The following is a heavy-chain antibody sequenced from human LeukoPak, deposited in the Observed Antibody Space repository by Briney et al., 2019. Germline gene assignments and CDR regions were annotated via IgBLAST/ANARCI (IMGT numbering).Heavy chain of an antibody. CDR3: ARDRSYSGQDY. J-gene: IGHJ4*02. Sequence: GGSLRLSCAASGFTFSSYAMHWVRQAPGKGLEWVAVISYDGSNKYYAASVKGRFTISRDNSKNTLYLQMNSLRAEDTAVYYCARDRSYSGQDYWGQGTLVTVSS. V-gene: IGHV3-30*04. D-gene: IGHD1-26*01. CDR1: GFTFSSYA. CDR2: ISYDGSNK.